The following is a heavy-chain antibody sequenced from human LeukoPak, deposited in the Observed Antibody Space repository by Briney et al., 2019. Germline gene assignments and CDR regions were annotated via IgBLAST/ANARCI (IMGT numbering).Heavy chain of an antibody. CDR1: ECTVSSEG. Sequence: GRTLRHSCAISECTVSSEGMSRGRQTPGKEREWVSTISSSGGSTYSADSVRGRFTISRDNSKNTLYLQMNSLRAEDTAVYYCAKFAAVHLYTSFFNYWGQGTLVTVSS. CDR3: AKFAAVHLYTSFFNY. V-gene: IGHV3-23*01. D-gene: IGHD1-1*01. CDR2: ISSSGGST. J-gene: IGHJ4*02.